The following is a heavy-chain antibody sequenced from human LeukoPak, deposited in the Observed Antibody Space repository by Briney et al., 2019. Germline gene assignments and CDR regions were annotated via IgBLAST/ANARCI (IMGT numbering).Heavy chain of an antibody. CDR2: ISSSGSTI. D-gene: IGHD3-10*01. V-gene: IGHV3-11*01. CDR1: GFTFSDYY. CDR3: ARDPSSFTMVRGVTRQDY. Sequence: GGSLRLSCAASGFTFSDYYLSGIRQPPGKGLEWVSYISSSGSTIYYADSVKGRFTISRDNAKNSLYLQMNSLRAEDTAVYYCARDPSSFTMVRGVTRQDYWGQGTLVTVSS. J-gene: IGHJ4*02.